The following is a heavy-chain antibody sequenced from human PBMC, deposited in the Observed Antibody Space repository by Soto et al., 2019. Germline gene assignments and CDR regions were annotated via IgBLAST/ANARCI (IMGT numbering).Heavy chain of an antibody. CDR2: TYYRSKWYN. CDR1: GDSVSSNRAG. V-gene: IGHV6-1*01. Sequence: QVQLQQSGPGLVKPSQTLSLTCDISGDSVSSNRAGWNWIRQTPSRGLEWLGRTYYRSKWYNIYAASVESRVSFNPDTAKNPVSLQLNSVTPEDTAVYYCARGSWDDVSGHYYMDVWGKGTTVTVSS. D-gene: IGHD1-1*01. CDR3: ARGSWDDVSGHYYMDV. J-gene: IGHJ6*03.